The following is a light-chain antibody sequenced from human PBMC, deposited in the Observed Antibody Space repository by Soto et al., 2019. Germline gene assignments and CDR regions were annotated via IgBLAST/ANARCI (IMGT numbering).Light chain of an antibody. CDR1: QSVSSNH. CDR2: GAS. V-gene: IGKV3-20*01. J-gene: IGKJ1*01. CDR3: QQYGSSPT. Sequence: EIVLTQSPGTLSLSPGERATLSCRASQSVSSNHLAWYQQKPGQAPRLLIYGASSRATGIPDRFSGSGSGKDFTLTISRLEPEDFAVYYCQQYGSSPTFGQGTKVEIK.